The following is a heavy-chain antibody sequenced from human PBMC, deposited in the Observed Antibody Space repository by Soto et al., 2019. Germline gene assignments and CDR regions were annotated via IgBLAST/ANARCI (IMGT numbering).Heavy chain of an antibody. CDR2: IYYSGST. J-gene: IGHJ4*02. V-gene: IGHV4-39*01. Sequence: QLQLQESGPGLVKPSETLSLTCTVSGGSISSSSYYWGWIRQPPGKGLEWIGSIYYSGSTYYNPSLKSRVTISVDTSKNQFSLKLSSVTAADTAVYYCARLYGDTVDAFDYWGQGTLVTVSS. D-gene: IGHD4-17*01. CDR3: ARLYGDTVDAFDY. CDR1: GGSISSSSYY.